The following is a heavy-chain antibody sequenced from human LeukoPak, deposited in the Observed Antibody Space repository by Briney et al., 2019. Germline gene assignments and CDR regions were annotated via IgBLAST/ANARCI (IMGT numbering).Heavy chain of an antibody. V-gene: IGHV1-69*05. CDR3: ARRLTGSDAFDI. J-gene: IGHJ3*02. CDR1: GGTFSSYA. D-gene: IGHD7-27*01. Sequence: VASVKVSCKASGGTFSSYAISWVRQAPGQGLEWMGRIIPIFGTANYAQKFRGRVTITTDESTSTAYMELSSLRSEDTAVYYCARRLTGSDAFDIWGQGTMVTVSS. CDR2: IIPIFGTA.